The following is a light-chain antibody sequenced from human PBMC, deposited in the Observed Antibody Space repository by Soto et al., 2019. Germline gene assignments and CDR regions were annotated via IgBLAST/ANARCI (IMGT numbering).Light chain of an antibody. Sequence: QSVLTQPPSVPVPPGQTLAISCTGASREVGGYNYVSWYQQHPGKAPKLMIYDVSNRPSGVSNRFSGAKSGNTASLTISGLQAEDEADYYCSSYTSSSTLVFGTGTKVTVL. J-gene: IGLJ1*01. CDR3: SSYTSSSTLV. CDR2: DVS. V-gene: IGLV2-14*01. CDR1: SREVGGYNY.